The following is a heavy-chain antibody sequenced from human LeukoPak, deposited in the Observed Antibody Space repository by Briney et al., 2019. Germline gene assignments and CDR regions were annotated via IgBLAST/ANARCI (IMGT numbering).Heavy chain of an antibody. CDR2: IIPIFGTA. Sequence: GASVKVSCKASGGTFSSYAISWVRQAPGQGLEWMGGIIPIFGTANYAQKFQGRVTTTTDESTSTAYMELSSLRSEDTAVYYCARANSAAAKPGRGMSYWGQGTLVTVSS. V-gene: IGHV1-69*05. J-gene: IGHJ4*02. D-gene: IGHD6-13*01. CDR1: GGTFSSYA. CDR3: ARANSAAAKPGRGMSY.